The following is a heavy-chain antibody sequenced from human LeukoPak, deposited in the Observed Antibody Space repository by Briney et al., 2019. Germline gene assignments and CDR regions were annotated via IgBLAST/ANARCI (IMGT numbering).Heavy chain of an antibody. CDR3: ARVLFYSSGNKSNRVDY. V-gene: IGHV3-11*01. D-gene: IGHD6-19*01. CDR2: ISSSGSTI. CDR1: GFTFSDYY. Sequence: GGSLRLSCAASGFTFSDYYMSWIRQAPGKGLEWVSYISSSGSTIYYADSVKGRFTISRDNAKNSLYLQMNSLRAEDTAVYYCARVLFYSSGNKSNRVDYWGQGTLVTVSS. J-gene: IGHJ4*02.